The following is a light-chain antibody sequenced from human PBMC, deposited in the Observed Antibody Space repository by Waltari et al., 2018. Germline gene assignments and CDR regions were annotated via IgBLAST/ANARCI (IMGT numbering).Light chain of an antibody. CDR1: QGVGKY. V-gene: IGKV3-20*01. CDR3: QKYVNLPAT. Sequence: CRASQGVGKYLAWYQQKPGQAPRLVMYDASTRATGIPDRFSGSGSGTDFSLTISRLEPEDFAVYYCQKYVNLPATFGQGTRVEIK. CDR2: DAS. J-gene: IGKJ1*01.